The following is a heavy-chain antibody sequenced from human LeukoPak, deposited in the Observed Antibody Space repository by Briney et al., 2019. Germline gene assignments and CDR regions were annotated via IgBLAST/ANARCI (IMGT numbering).Heavy chain of an antibody. CDR3: ARETTVTFPDAFDI. V-gene: IGHV3-30*02. D-gene: IGHD4-17*01. CDR2: IRYDGSHT. CDR1: GFIFSSYG. Sequence: GGSLRLSCAASGFIFSSYGMHWVRQAPGKGLEWVAFIRYDGSHTYYADSVRGRFTISRDNSKNMLYLQINSLRADDTAVYYCARETTVTFPDAFDIWGQGTMVTVSS. J-gene: IGHJ3*02.